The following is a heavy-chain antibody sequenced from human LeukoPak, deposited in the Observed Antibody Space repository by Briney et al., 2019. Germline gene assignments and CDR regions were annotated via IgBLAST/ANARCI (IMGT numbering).Heavy chain of an antibody. CDR2: INHSGST. V-gene: IGHV4-34*01. D-gene: IGHD4-17*01. CDR3: ARPDYGGNPSHFDY. J-gene: IGHJ4*02. Sequence: SETLSLTCAVYGGSFSGYYWSWIRQAPGKGLEWIGEINHSGSTNYNPSLKSRVTISVDTSKNQFSLKLSSVTAADTAVYYCARPDYGGNPSHFDYWGQGTLVTVSS. CDR1: GGSFSGYY.